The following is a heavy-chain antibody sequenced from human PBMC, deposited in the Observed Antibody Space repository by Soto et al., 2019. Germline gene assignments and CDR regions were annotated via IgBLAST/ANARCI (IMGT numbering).Heavy chain of an antibody. CDR3: ARGPDYAGYFDY. CDR2: IWYDGSNK. J-gene: IGHJ4*02. V-gene: IGHV3-33*01. D-gene: IGHD4-17*01. Sequence: GGSLRLSCAASGFTFSSYGMHWVRQAPGKGLEWVAVIWYDGSNKYYADSAKGRFTISRDNSKNTLYLQMNSLRSEDTAVYYCARGPDYAGYFDYWGQGTLVTVSS. CDR1: GFTFSSYG.